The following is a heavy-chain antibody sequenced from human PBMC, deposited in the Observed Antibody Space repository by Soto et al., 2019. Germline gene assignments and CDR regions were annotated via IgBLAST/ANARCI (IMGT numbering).Heavy chain of an antibody. Sequence: GGSLRLSCAASGFIFTNYWMTWVRQPPGKGLEWVASVKDDGTEQYYVDSVKGRFIISRDNSKNSVYLHMNDLRGEGTAFYYCARVPAGDEGAFFDYWGQGALVTVSS. V-gene: IGHV3-7*01. CDR3: ARVPAGDEGAFFDY. D-gene: IGHD7-27*01. CDR2: VKDDGTEQ. J-gene: IGHJ4*02. CDR1: GFIFTNYW.